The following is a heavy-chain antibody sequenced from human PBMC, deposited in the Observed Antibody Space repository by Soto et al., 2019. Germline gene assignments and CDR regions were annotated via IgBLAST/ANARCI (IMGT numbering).Heavy chain of an antibody. J-gene: IGHJ6*02. CDR2: IIPILGIA. V-gene: IGHV1-69*04. CDR3: AAERLGTEGFYGVDV. Sequence: ASGKVSCKASGYTFTRYGISWVRQAPGQGLEWMGRIIPILGIANYAQKFQGRVTITADKSTSTAYMELSSLRSEDTAVYYCAAERLGTEGFYGVDVWGQGTTVTVSS. CDR1: GYTFTRYG. D-gene: IGHD1-26*01.